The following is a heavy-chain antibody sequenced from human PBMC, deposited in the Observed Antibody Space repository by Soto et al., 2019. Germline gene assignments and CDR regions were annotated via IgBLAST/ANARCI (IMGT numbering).Heavy chain of an antibody. CDR3: AGLGFYGSGSYVLYYYGMDV. CDR1: GGSISSSSYY. J-gene: IGHJ6*02. D-gene: IGHD3-10*01. Sequence: SETLSLTCTVSGGSISSSSYYWGWIRQPPGKGPEWIGSIYYSGSTYYNPSLKSRVTISVDTSKNQFSLKLSSVTAADTAVYYCAGLGFYGSGSYVLYYYGMDVWGQGTTVTVSS. V-gene: IGHV4-39*01. CDR2: IYYSGST.